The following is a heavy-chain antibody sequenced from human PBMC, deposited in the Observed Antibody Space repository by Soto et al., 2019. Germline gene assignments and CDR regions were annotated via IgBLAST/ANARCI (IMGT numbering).Heavy chain of an antibody. CDR1: GGTFSTYT. CDR3: AGAPDSHYYFSHVSSYP. J-gene: IGHJ1*01. Sequence: QVQLVQAGAEVKKPGSSVKVSCKASGGTFSTYTITWVRQAPGQGLEWMGRIIPIIGIINYAQKCQGRVTISADKFTVTAYMELSGLKSDDTAVYYCAGAPDSHYYFSHVSSYPWVQDTLVIVSS. V-gene: IGHV1-69*02. CDR2: IIPIIGII. D-gene: IGHD4-4*01.